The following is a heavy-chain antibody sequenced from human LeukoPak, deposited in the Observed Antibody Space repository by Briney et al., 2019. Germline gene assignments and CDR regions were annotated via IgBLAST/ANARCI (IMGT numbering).Heavy chain of an antibody. CDR1: GGSIISSSNY. CDR3: ERAYSLINYFDP. V-gene: IGHV4-39*07. J-gene: IGHJ5*02. D-gene: IGHD2-15*01. CDR2: IYYSGTT. Sequence: SETLSLTCSVSGGSIISSSNYWGWIRQPPGKGLEWIGSIYYSGTTYYDPSLKSRVTISVDTSKNQFSLKLSSVTAADTAMYYCERAYSLINYFDPWGQGTLVTVSS.